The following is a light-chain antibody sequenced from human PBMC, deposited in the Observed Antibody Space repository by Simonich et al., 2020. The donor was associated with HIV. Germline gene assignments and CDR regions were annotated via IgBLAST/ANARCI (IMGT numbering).Light chain of an antibody. CDR2: WTT. CDR3: QQYYSTPWT. Sequence: DIVMTQSPDSLAVSLGERATINCKSSQNILYNSNNKNYLAWYQQKTGQPPKLLIYWTTTRESGVPDRFSGSGSGTDFTLTISSLQAEDVAVYYCQQYYSTPWTFGQGTKVEIK. CDR1: QNILYNSNNKNY. V-gene: IGKV4-1*01. J-gene: IGKJ1*01.